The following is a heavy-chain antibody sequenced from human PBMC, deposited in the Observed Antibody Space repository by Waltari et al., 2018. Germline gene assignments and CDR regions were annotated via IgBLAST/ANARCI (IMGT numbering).Heavy chain of an antibody. CDR1: GYTFTSYA. J-gene: IGHJ6*03. CDR2: INAGNGNT. Sequence: QVQLVQSGAEVKKPGASVKVSCKASGYTFTSYAMHWVRQAPGQRLEWMGWINAGNGNTKYSQEFQGRVTMTRDTSASTAYMELSSLRSEDMAVYYCARGWQVHLPRYNPYYMDVWGKGTTVTVSS. D-gene: IGHD1-20*01. CDR3: ARGWQVHLPRYNPYYMDV. V-gene: IGHV1-3*03.